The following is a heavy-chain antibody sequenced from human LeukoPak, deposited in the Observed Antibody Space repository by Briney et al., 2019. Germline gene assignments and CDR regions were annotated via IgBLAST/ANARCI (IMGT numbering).Heavy chain of an antibody. CDR1: GFTFSSYA. J-gene: IGHJ4*02. Sequence: GGSLRLSCAASGFTFSSYAMHWVRQAPGKGLEWVAVISYDGSNKYYADSVKGRFTISRDNSKNTLYLQMNSLRAEDTAVYYCARGQHITSSSWYFFDYWGQGTLVTVSS. CDR2: ISYDGSNK. D-gene: IGHD6-13*01. V-gene: IGHV3-30-3*01. CDR3: ARGQHITSSSWYFFDY.